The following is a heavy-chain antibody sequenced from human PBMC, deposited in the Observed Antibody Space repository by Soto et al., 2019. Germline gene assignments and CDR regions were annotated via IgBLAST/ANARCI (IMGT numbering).Heavy chain of an antibody. CDR1: GFTFSSSA. V-gene: IGHV3-23*01. J-gene: IGHJ4*02. CDR2: VSANGQGI. CDR3: AKDRHYTRDYFHY. Sequence: GSLRLSCAASGFTFSSSAISWVRQAPGKGLEWVSAVSANGQGIYYADSVRGRSTISRDNSKDTVFLHMDSLSAEDTAVYYCAKDRHYTRDYFHYWGQGTLVTVSS. D-gene: IGHD2-2*02.